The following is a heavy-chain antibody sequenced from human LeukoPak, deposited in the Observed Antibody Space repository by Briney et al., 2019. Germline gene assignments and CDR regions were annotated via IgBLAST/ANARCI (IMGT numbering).Heavy chain of an antibody. D-gene: IGHD6-19*01. CDR2: IIPIFGTA. Sequence: SVKVSCKASGGTFSSYAISWVRQAPGQGLEWMGGIIPIFGTANYAQKFQGRVTITADESTSTAYMELSSLRSEDTAVYYCARDPSSGWYPAFDIWGQGTMVTVSS. J-gene: IGHJ3*02. V-gene: IGHV1-69*01. CDR1: GGTFSSYA. CDR3: ARDPSSGWYPAFDI.